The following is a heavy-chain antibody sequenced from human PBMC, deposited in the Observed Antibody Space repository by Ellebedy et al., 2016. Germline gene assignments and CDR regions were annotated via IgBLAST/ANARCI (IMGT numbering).Heavy chain of an antibody. D-gene: IGHD5-18*01. Sequence: ASVKVSCXASGYTFTGYYMHWVRQAPGQGLEWMGWINPNSGGTNYAQKFQGWVTMTRDTSISTAYMELSRLRSDDTAVYYCARRDTAMALDYWGQGTLVTVSS. J-gene: IGHJ4*02. CDR3: ARRDTAMALDY. CDR2: INPNSGGT. V-gene: IGHV1-2*04. CDR1: GYTFTGYY.